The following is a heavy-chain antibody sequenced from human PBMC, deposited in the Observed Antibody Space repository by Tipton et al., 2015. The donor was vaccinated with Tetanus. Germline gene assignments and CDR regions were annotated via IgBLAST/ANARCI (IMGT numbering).Heavy chain of an antibody. V-gene: IGHV3-21*01. CDR3: ASGSALDY. CDR2: ISSTSTYI. Sequence: SLRLSRGVSGFTFSTTKMNWVRQAPGRGLEWVSSISSTSTYIYYADSLKGRFTISRDNAKNSLYLQMNSLRAEDTAVYYCASGSALDYWGQGTLVTVSS. D-gene: IGHD6-25*01. CDR1: GFTFSTTK. J-gene: IGHJ4*02.